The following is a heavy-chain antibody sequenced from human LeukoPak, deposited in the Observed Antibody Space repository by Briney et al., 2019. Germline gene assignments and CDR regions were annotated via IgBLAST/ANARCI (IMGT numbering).Heavy chain of an antibody. D-gene: IGHD5-18*01. J-gene: IGHJ4*02. V-gene: IGHV1-46*01. CDR2: INPSGGST. Sequence: VASVKVSCKASGYTFTSYYMHWVRQAPGQGLGWMGIINPSGGSTSYAQKFQGRVTMTRDTSTSTVYMELSSLRSEDTAVYYCARSDTAMDPFDYWGQGTLVTVSS. CDR1: GYTFTSYY. CDR3: ARSDTAMDPFDY.